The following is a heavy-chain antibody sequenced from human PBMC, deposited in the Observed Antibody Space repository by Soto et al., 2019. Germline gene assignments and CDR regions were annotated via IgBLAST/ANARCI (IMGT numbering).Heavy chain of an antibody. D-gene: IGHD3-22*01. Sequence: PGGSLRLSCAASGFTFSSYSMNWVRQAPGKGLEWVSSISSSSSTIYYADSVKGRFTISRDNAKNSLYLQMNSLRAEDTAVYYCAKDYYDSSGYFSSANYGMDVWGQGTTVTVSS. CDR2: ISSSSSTI. V-gene: IGHV3-48*01. CDR3: AKDYYDSSGYFSSANYGMDV. CDR1: GFTFSSYS. J-gene: IGHJ6*02.